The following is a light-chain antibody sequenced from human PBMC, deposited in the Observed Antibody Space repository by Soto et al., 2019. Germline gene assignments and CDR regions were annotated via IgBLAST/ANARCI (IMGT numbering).Light chain of an antibody. V-gene: IGKV3-20*01. CDR3: QQYGGSPRT. CDR2: SAY. J-gene: IGKJ1*01. CDR1: QSVRGSY. Sequence: EIVLTQSPGTLSLSPGETATLSCRASQSVRGSYLAWYQQKPGQAPRLVIYSAYSRATGLPDMFSGSGSGTDFPLTISRLEPEDFAVYSCQQYGGSPRTFGQGTKVEIK.